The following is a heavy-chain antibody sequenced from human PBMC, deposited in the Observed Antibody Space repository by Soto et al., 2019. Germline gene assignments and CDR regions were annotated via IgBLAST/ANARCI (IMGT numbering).Heavy chain of an antibody. Sequence: QVQLQESGPGLVKPSQTLSLTCTVSGGSISSGGYYWSWIRQHPGKGLEWIGYIYYSGSTYYNPSLKSRVTISVDTSKNQFSLKLSSVTAADTAVYYCARARSSTRYYYYGMDVWGQGTTVTVSS. CDR1: GGSISSGGYY. J-gene: IGHJ6*02. CDR2: IYYSGST. CDR3: ARARSSTRYYYYGMDV. D-gene: IGHD2-2*01. V-gene: IGHV4-31*03.